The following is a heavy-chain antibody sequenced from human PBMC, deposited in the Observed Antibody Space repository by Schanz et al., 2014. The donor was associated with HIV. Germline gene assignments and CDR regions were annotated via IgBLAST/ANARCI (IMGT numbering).Heavy chain of an antibody. CDR2: ISYDGSNK. V-gene: IGHV3-30*03. D-gene: IGHD3-22*01. CDR1: GFTFSSSG. J-gene: IGHJ6*02. CDR3: ARDVSRDSSGHYSDYYYGMDV. Sequence: QVQLVESGGGVVQPGRSLRLSCAASGFTFSSSGMHWVRQAPGKGLEWVAVISYDGSNKYYADSVKGRFTISRDNSKNTLYLQMNSLRAEDTAVYYCARDVSRDSSGHYSDYYYGMDVWGQGTTVTVSS.